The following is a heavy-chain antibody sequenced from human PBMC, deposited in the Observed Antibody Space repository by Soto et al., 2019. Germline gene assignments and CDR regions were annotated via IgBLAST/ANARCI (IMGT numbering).Heavy chain of an antibody. CDR3: AREGMATVVTRVYYFGWDV. D-gene: IGHD4-17*01. CDR1: GYTFTGYY. CDR2: INPNSGGT. J-gene: IGHJ6*01. V-gene: IGHV1-2*02. Sequence: ASVKVSCKASGYTFTGYYMHWVRQAPGQGLEWMGWINPNSGGTNYAQKFQGRVTMTRDTSISTAYMELSRLRSDDTAVYYCAREGMATVVTRVYYFGWDVWGQGTTVVVSS.